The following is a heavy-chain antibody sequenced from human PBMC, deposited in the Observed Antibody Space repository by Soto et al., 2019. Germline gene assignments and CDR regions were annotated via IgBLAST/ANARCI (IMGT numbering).Heavy chain of an antibody. CDR2: ISYDGSNK. D-gene: IGHD6-13*01. J-gene: IGHJ4*02. V-gene: IGHV3-30*18. CDR3: AKGGYSSSWYVDY. Sequence: GGSLRLSCAASGFTFSSYGMHWVRQAPGKGLEWVAVISYDGSNKYYADSVKGRFTISRDNSKNTLYLQMNSLRAEDTAVYYCAKGGYSSSWYVDYWGQGTLVTVS. CDR1: GFTFSSYG.